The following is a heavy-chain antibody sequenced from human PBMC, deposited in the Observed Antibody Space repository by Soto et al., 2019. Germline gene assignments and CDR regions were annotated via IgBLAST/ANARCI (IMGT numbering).Heavy chain of an antibody. J-gene: IGHJ3*02. V-gene: IGHV3-49*03. Sequence: PGGSLRLSCTAPGFTFGDYAMSWFRQAPGKGLEWVGFIRSKAYGGTTEYAAAVKGRFTISRDDSKSIAYLQMNSLKTEDTAVYYCTRDALLWFGEPNAFDIWGQGTMGTVSS. CDR3: TRDALLWFGEPNAFDI. CDR2: IRSKAYGGTT. CDR1: GFTFGDYA. D-gene: IGHD3-10*01.